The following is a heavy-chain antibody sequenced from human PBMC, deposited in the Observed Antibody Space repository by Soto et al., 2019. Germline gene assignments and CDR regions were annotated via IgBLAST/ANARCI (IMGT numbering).Heavy chain of an antibody. Sequence: GESLKISCKGSGYSFTSYWIAWVRQMPGKGLECMGIIYPGDSDTRYSPSFEGQVTISADKSINTAYLQWSSLKASDSAMYYCARPFDTSGWYDHWGQGTLVTVSS. J-gene: IGHJ5*02. D-gene: IGHD6-19*01. CDR3: ARPFDTSGWYDH. V-gene: IGHV5-51*01. CDR2: IYPGDSDT. CDR1: GYSFTSYW.